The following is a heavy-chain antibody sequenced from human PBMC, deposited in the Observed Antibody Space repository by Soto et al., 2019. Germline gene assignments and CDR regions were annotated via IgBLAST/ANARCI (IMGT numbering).Heavy chain of an antibody. CDR1: GFTVSSNY. Sequence: GGSLRLSCAASGFTVSSNYMSWVRQAPGKGLEWVSVIYSGGSTYYADSVKGRFTISRHNSKNTLYLQMNSLRAEDTAVYYCARDLSLWDSSGYYALDIWGQGTMVTVSS. V-gene: IGHV3-53*04. J-gene: IGHJ3*02. D-gene: IGHD3-22*01. CDR3: ARDLSLWDSSGYYALDI. CDR2: IYSGGST.